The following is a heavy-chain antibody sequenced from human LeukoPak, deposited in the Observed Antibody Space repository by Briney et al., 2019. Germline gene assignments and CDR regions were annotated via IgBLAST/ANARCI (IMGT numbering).Heavy chain of an antibody. CDR2: IIPIFGTA. D-gene: IGHD5-12*01. CDR3: ARDPDLVAHSYYYMDF. Sequence: SVKVSCKASGGTFSSYAISWVRQASGQGLEWMGGIIPIFGTANYAQKFQGSVTITTDESTSTAYMELSSLRSEDTAVYYCARDPDLVAHSYYYMDFWGQGTTVTVSS. J-gene: IGHJ6*03. V-gene: IGHV1-69*05. CDR1: GGTFSSYA.